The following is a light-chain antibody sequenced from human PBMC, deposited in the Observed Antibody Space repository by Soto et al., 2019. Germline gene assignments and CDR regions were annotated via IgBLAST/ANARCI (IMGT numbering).Light chain of an antibody. CDR1: QRISRN. V-gene: IGKV3-20*01. CDR2: DAS. CDR3: QQYGGSPRT. Sequence: EIVMTQSPATLSVSPGESATLPCRASQRISRNLAWYQQKRGQAPRLLIHDASSRATGIPDRFSGSGSGTDFTLTISRLEPEDFAVYYCQQYGGSPRTFGQGTKVDI. J-gene: IGKJ1*01.